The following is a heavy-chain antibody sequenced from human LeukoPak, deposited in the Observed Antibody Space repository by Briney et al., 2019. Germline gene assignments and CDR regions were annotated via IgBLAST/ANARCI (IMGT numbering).Heavy chain of an antibody. D-gene: IGHD3-3*01. CDR2: IKSKTGGGTT. V-gene: IGHV3-15*01. Sequence: PGGSLRLSCAASGFTFSNAWMSWVRQAPGKGLEWVGRIKSKTGGGTTDYAAPVRGRFPISRDDSKHTLYLQMNSLKTEDTAVYYCTTERDTRYDFWSGYYSYYYYMDVWGKGTTVTVSS. CDR3: TTERDTRYDFWSGYYSYYYYMDV. CDR1: GFTFSNAW. J-gene: IGHJ6*03.